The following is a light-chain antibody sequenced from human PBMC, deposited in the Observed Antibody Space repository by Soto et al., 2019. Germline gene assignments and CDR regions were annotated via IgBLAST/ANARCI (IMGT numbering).Light chain of an antibody. CDR2: EVN. V-gene: IGLV2-8*01. J-gene: IGLJ1*01. CDR1: SSDVGGYNY. CDR3: SSYACSNNYV. Sequence: QSVLTQPPSASGSPGQSVAISCTGTSSDVGGYNYVSWYQLHPGKAPKLMIYEVNMRPSGVPDRFSGSKSGNTASLTVSGLRAEDEADYYCSSYACSNNYVFGTGTKVTVL.